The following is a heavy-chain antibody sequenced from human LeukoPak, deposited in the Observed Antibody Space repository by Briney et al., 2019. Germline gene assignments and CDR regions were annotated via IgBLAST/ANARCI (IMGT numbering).Heavy chain of an antibody. CDR3: AKANYYGSGSYYNYAGYFDY. D-gene: IGHD3-10*01. CDR2: ISWDGGST. J-gene: IGHJ4*02. Sequence: AGGSLRLSCAASGFTFDDYAMHWVRQAPGKGLEGVSLISWDGGSTYYADSVKGRFTISRDNSKNSLYLQMNSLTAEDTALYYCAKANYYGSGSYYNYAGYFDYWGQGTQVTVSS. V-gene: IGHV3-43D*03. CDR1: GFTFDDYA.